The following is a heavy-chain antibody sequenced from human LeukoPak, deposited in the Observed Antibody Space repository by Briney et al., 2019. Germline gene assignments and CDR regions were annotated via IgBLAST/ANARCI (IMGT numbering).Heavy chain of an antibody. V-gene: IGHV1-2*02. CDR2: INPNSGGT. D-gene: IGHD3-22*01. CDR1: GYTFTGYY. J-gene: IGHJ4*02. CDR3: AGHHYYDSSGFDY. Sequence: ASVKVSCKASGYTFTGYYMHWVRQAPGQGPEWMGWINPNSGGTNYAQKFQGRVTMTRDTSISTAYMELSRLRSDDTAVYYCAGHHYYDSSGFDYWGQGTLVTVSS.